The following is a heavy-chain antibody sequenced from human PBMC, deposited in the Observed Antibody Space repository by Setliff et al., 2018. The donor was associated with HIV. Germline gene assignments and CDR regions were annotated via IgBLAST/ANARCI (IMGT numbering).Heavy chain of an antibody. V-gene: IGHV1-46*01. J-gene: IGHJ6*03. D-gene: IGHD6-19*01. CDR3: ARVQTMAVAGTQYYYMDV. CDR2: INPSGGRT. CDR1: GYTFTSVY. Sequence: ASVKVSCKASGYTFTSVYMHWVRQAPGEGLEWMGLINPSGGRTTYAQNFQGRVTMTRDTSTNTVYMELSSLTSEDTAVYYCARVQTMAVAGTQYYYMDVWGKGTTVTVSS.